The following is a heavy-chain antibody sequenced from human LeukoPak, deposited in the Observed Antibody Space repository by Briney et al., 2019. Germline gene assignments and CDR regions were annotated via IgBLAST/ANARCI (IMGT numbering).Heavy chain of an antibody. Sequence: PSETLSLTCTVSGGSISSYYWSWIRQPAGKGLEWIGRIYTSGSTNYNPSLKSRVTMSVDTSKNQFSLKLSSVTAADTAVYYCARDLRYQPSNYYYYYMDVWGKGTTVTVSS. J-gene: IGHJ6*03. V-gene: IGHV4-4*07. CDR2: IYTSGST. CDR3: ARDLRYQPSNYYYYYMDV. CDR1: GGSISSYY. D-gene: IGHD2-2*01.